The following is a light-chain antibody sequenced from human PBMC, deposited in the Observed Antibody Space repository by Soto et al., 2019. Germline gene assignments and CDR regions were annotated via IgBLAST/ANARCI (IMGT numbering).Light chain of an antibody. CDR2: DVI. CDR3: SSYTSVIAVV. J-gene: IGLJ2*01. V-gene: IGLV2-14*03. Sequence: QPVLTQPASVSGSPGQSITISCTGTSNDIGPYNYVSWYQQHPGKAPKLLIYDVINRPSGVSDRFSGSKSGRTASLTISGLQAEDEADYYCSSYTSVIAVVFGGGTKLTVL. CDR1: SNDIGPYNY.